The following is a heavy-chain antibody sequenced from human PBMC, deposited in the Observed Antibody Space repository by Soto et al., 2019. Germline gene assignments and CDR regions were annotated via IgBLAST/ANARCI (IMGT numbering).Heavy chain of an antibody. V-gene: IGHV1-8*01. CDR1: GYTFTSYD. CDR2: MNPNTGNS. D-gene: IGHD1-1*01. Sequence: ASVKVSCKASGYTFTSYDIYWVRQATGQGLEWMGWMNPNTGNSGYAQKFQGRVTVTSDTSINTVHMELSSLRSEDTAVYYCARRAETNGWNGFGADKYYFDFWGQGALVTVSS. CDR3: ARRAETNGWNGFGADKYYFDF. J-gene: IGHJ4*02.